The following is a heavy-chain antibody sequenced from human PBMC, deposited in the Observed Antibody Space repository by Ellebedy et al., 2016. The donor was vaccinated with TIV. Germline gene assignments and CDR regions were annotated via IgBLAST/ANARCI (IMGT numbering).Heavy chain of an antibody. V-gene: IGHV4-59*12. J-gene: IGHJ4*02. CDR3: ARGEGGVLLWFGEITFHS. CDR1: GGSISGYY. D-gene: IGHD3-10*01. CDR2: FSNSGST. Sequence: MPSETLSLTCTISGGSISGYYWSWIRQTPGKGLECIGYFSNSGSTNYNPSLKSRVTILVDTSKSQFSLRLTSATAADTAVYYCARGEGGVLLWFGEITFHSWGQGTLVTVSS.